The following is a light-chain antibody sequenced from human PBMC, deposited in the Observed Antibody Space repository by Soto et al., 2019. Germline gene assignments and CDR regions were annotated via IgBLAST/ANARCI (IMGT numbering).Light chain of an antibody. CDR3: SSYANISTLVV. V-gene: IGLV2-14*01. Sequence: QSALTQPASVSGSPGQSITISCTGTSSDVGGYNYVSWYQQHPGKAPKLMIYEVSNRPSGVSNRFSGSKSGNTASLTISGLQAEDEAEYFCSSYANISTLVVFGGGTKLTVL. J-gene: IGLJ2*01. CDR1: SSDVGGYNY. CDR2: EVS.